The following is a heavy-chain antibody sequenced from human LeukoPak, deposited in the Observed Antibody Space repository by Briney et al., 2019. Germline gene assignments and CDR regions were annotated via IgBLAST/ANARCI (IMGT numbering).Heavy chain of an antibody. J-gene: IGHJ1*01. CDR3: AKAPLAAAETEYFQH. CDR1: GLTFSDYA. Sequence: PGGSLRLSCAASGLTFSDYAMSWVRQAPGMGLEWVSAISGNGVSTYYADSVKGRFTIFRDNSKNMLYLQLNSLRVEDTAVYYCAKAPLAAAETEYFQHWGQGTLVTVSS. D-gene: IGHD6-13*01. V-gene: IGHV3-23*01. CDR2: ISGNGVST.